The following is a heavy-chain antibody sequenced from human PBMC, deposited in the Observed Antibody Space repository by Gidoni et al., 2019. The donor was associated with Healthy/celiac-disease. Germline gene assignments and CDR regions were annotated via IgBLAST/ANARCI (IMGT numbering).Heavy chain of an antibody. CDR1: GYTCTSSG. Sequence: QLHLSQSGADVQSPGASVKVSGKAAGYTCTSSGFSRQREATGQGLEWMGWISAYNGNTNYAQKLQGRVTMTTDTSTSTACVELRSMRSDDAAVYYCASGYYYGCSGYYSNYYYYYDKDVWGQGTTVTVAS. D-gene: IGHD3-22*01. CDR2: ISAYNGNT. CDR3: ASGYYYGCSGYYSNYYYYYDKDV. V-gene: IGHV1-18*01. J-gene: IGHJ6*02.